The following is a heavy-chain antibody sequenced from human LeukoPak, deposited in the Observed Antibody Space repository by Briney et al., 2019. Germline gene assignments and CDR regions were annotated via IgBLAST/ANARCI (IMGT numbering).Heavy chain of an antibody. CDR1: GFTFSSYA. CDR3: ARDMGRAWYGPPDY. J-gene: IGHJ4*02. Sequence: PGGSLRLSCAASGFTFSSYAMHWVRQAPGNRLEWVAVIWNDGSEAFHADSVKGRFRIARDNSKNTLYLQMNSLRAEDTAVYFCARDMGRAWYGPPDYWGQGTLVTVSS. D-gene: IGHD6-13*01. CDR2: IWNDGSEA. V-gene: IGHV3-33*08.